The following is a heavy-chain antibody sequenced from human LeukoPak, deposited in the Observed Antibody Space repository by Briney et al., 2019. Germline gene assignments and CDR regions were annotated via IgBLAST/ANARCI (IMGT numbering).Heavy chain of an antibody. CDR1: GFTFSNYA. V-gene: IGHV3-23*01. J-gene: IGHJ4*02. D-gene: IGHD3-9*01. Sequence: AASLRLSCAASGFTFSNYAMSWVRHAPGKGLEWVSAITGSGSGIYYADSMKSRFTISRDNSKNTLYLQINSLRAEDTAVYYCAKWGDYDVLTGYYVSDYWGQGTLVTVSS. CDR2: ITGSGSGI. CDR3: AKWGDYDVLTGYYVSDY.